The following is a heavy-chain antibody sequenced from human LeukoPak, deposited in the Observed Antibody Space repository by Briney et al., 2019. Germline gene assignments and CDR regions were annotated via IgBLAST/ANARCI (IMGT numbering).Heavy chain of an antibody. Sequence: GGSLRISCAASGFSFNAYAMTWVRQAPGKGLEWVSSITKTGRTTSYTGSVKGRFTISRDNSKNTLHLQMNRLRVEDTALYFCAKDHDNTDSYYYFDSWGLGTLVTFSS. D-gene: IGHD3-10*01. J-gene: IGHJ4*02. CDR1: GFSFNAYA. CDR3: AKDHDNTDSYYYFDS. V-gene: IGHV3-23*01. CDR2: ITKTGRTT.